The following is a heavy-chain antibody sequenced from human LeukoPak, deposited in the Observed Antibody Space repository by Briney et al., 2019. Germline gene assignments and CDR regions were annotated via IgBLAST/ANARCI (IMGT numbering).Heavy chain of an antibody. J-gene: IGHJ3*02. V-gene: IGHV4-61*05. Sequence: SETLSLTCTVSGGSISSSSYYWGWIRQPPGKGLEWIAYIDYRGSTTYNPSLRSRVTISVDTSRNQFSLKLYSVTAADTAVYYCARSRSGYSYDHAAFEIWGQGTMVTVSS. CDR2: IDYRGST. CDR1: GGSISSSSYY. CDR3: ARSRSGYSYDHAAFEI. D-gene: IGHD5-18*01.